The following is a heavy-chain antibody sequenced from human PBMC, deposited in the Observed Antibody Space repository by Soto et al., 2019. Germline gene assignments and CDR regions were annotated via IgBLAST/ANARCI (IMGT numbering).Heavy chain of an antibody. D-gene: IGHD2-21*01. CDR3: AREIAAGDFDC. J-gene: IGHJ4*02. V-gene: IGHV3-30-3*01. CDR2: ISYDGSNK. CDR1: GFTFSSYN. Sequence: QVHLVESGGGVVQPGRSLRLSCAASGFTFSSYNMHWVRQAPGKGLEWAAVISYDGSNKYYADSVKGRFTISRDNSKNTLYLQMNSLRAEDTAVYSCAREIAAGDFDCRGQGTLVTVSS.